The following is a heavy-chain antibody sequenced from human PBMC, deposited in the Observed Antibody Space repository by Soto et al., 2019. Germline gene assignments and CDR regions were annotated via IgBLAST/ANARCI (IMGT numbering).Heavy chain of an antibody. Sequence: EVQLVESGGGLVKPGGSLRLSCAASGFTFSSYSRNWVRQAPGKGLGGVSSISSGSSYIYYADSVKGRFTISRDNAKNSLYLQMNSLRAEDTAVYYCARSSGGSGKLWNYYGMDVWGQGTTVTVSS. CDR3: ARSSGGSGKLWNYYGMDV. V-gene: IGHV3-21*06. D-gene: IGHD3-10*01. CDR1: GFTFSSYS. CDR2: ISSGSSYI. J-gene: IGHJ6*02.